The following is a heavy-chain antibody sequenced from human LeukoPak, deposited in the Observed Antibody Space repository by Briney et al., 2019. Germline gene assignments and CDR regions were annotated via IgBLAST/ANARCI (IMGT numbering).Heavy chain of an antibody. D-gene: IGHD3-10*01. CDR1: GYTFIGYY. CDR3: ARDRGLPRYYFDY. V-gene: IGHV1-2*02. J-gene: IGHJ4*02. Sequence: ASVEVSCKASGYTFIGYYMHWVRQAPGQGLEWMGWINPNSGGTNYAQKFQGRVTMTRDTSISTAYMELSRLRSDDTAVYYCARDRGLPRYYFDYWGQGTLVTVSS. CDR2: INPNSGGT.